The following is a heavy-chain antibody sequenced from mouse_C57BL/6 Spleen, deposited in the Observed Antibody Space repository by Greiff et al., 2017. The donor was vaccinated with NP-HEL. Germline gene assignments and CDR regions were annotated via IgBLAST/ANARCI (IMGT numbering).Heavy chain of an antibody. CDR1: GYTFTSYW. Sequence: QVQLKQSGAELAKPGASVKLSCKASGYTFTSYWMHWVKQRPGQGLEWIGYINPSSGYTKYNQKFKDKATLTADKSSSTAYMQLSSLTYEDSAVYYCARGRNDYDYAMDYWGQGTSVTVSS. J-gene: IGHJ4*01. CDR2: INPSSGYT. D-gene: IGHD2-4*01. V-gene: IGHV1-7*01. CDR3: ARGRNDYDYAMDY.